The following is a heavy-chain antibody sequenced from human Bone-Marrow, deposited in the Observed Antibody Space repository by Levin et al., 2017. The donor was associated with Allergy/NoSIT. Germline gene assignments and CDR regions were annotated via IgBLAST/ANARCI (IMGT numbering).Heavy chain of an antibody. CDR2: ISSSGSTI. CDR3: ARVDGGDCYGAFDI. V-gene: IGHV3-48*03. CDR1: GFTFSSYE. J-gene: IGHJ3*02. Sequence: GESLKISCAASGFTFSSYEMNWVRQAPGKGLEWVSYISSSGSTIYYADSVKGRFTISRDNAKNSLYLQMNSLRAEDTAVYYCARVDGGDCYGAFDIWGQGTMVTVSS. D-gene: IGHD2-21*02.